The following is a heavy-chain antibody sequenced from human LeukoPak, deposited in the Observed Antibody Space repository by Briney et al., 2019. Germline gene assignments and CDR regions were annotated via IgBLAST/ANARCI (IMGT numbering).Heavy chain of an antibody. J-gene: IGHJ4*02. CDR3: ARAYGSGRRIVWDY. D-gene: IGHD3-10*01. CDR2: IYHSGST. CDR1: GGSISSGGYS. Sequence: SQTLSLTCAVSGGSISSGGYSWSWIRQPPGKGLEWIGYIYHSGSTYYNPSLKSRVTISVDRSKNQFFLRLSSVTAADTAVYYCARAYGSGRRIVWDYWGQGTLVTVSS. V-gene: IGHV4-30-2*01.